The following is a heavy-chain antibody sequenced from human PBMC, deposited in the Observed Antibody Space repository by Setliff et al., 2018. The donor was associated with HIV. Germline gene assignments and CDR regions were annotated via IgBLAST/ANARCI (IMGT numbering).Heavy chain of an antibody. CDR2: INSDGDNS. Sequence: GGSLRLSCAGSGFTFTDYIMHWVRQVPGKGLVWVSRINSDGDNSHYADSVKGRFTISRDNAKNTLYLQMNSLRVEDTAVYYCARCPRYCSGSGCDPQYSHMDVWGQGTTVTVSS. J-gene: IGHJ6*03. CDR1: GFTFTDYI. D-gene: IGHD2-15*01. CDR3: ARCPRYCSGSGCDPQYSHMDV. V-gene: IGHV3-74*01.